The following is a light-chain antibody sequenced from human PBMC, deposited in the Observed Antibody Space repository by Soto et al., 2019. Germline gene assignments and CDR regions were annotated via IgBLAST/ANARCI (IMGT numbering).Light chain of an antibody. Sequence: AIKLSQSPSSVSASVGDRVTITCRASQGISSALAWYQQKPGKAPKLLIYDASSLESGVPSRFSGSGSGTDFTLTISSLQPEDFATYYCKQFNNYPPMYTFGQGTKLEIK. CDR1: QGISSA. V-gene: IGKV1D-13*01. J-gene: IGKJ2*01. CDR2: DAS. CDR3: KQFNNYPPMYT.